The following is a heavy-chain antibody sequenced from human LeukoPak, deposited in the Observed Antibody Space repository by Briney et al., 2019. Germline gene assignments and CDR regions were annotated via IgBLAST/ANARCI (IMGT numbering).Heavy chain of an antibody. CDR1: GGSISSYY. J-gene: IGHJ6*03. Sequence: PSETLSLTCTVSGGSISSYYWSWIRQPAGKGLEWIGRIYTSGSTNYNPSLKSRVTMSVDTSKNQFSLKLSSVTAADTAVYYCAIDGIAAAGTPYMDVWGKGTTVTVSS. CDR3: AIDGIAAAGTPYMDV. V-gene: IGHV4-4*07. CDR2: IYTSGST. D-gene: IGHD6-13*01.